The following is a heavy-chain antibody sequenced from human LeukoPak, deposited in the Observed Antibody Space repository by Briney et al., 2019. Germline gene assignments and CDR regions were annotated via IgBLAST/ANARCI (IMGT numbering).Heavy chain of an antibody. CDR1: GYRFTSYW. D-gene: IGHD5-18*01. J-gene: IGHJ4*02. V-gene: IGHV5-51*01. CDR2: IYPGDSDT. CDR3: ARRGRYSYGSYFDY. Sequence: GESLQISCKGSGYRFTSYWIGGVRQVPGKGLEWMGIIYPGDSDTAYSPSFQGQVTLSADKSITTPYLQWSSLKASDTAMYYCARRGRYSYGSYFDYWGQGTLVTVSS.